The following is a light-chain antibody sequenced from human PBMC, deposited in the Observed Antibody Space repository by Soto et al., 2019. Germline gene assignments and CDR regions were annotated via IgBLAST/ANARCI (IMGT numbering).Light chain of an antibody. CDR3: QQSYSTPPIT. Sequence: DIQLTQSPSFLSASVGDRVTITCRASQTISSWLAWYQQKPGKAPKLLIYAASSLQSGVPSRFSGSGSGTDFTLTIRSLQPEDFATYYCQQSYSTPPITFGQGTRREIK. CDR1: QTISSW. J-gene: IGKJ5*01. V-gene: IGKV1-39*01. CDR2: AAS.